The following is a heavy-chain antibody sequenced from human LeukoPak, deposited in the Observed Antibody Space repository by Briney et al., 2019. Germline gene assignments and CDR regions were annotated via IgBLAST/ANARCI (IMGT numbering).Heavy chain of an antibody. J-gene: IGHJ4*02. CDR3: AKDHVGATDY. Sequence: PGGSLRLSCAASGLTFSSYSMNWVRQAPGKGLEWVTFIRFDGNHKYYADSVKGRFTISRDNSKNTLYLQMNSLRAEDTAVYYCAKDHVGATDYWGQGTLVTVSS. CDR1: GLTFSSYS. V-gene: IGHV3-30*02. CDR2: IRFDGNHK. D-gene: IGHD1-26*01.